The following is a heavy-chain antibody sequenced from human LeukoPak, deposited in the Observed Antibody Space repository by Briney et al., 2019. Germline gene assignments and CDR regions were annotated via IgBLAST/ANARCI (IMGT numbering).Heavy chain of an antibody. Sequence: PGGSLRLSCLTSGFTLSTNAMSWVRQAPGKGLEWISGISGSGASTYYADSVKGRFTISRDDSRNTLYLQMNSLRGDDTAVYYCAKDHGGGSYFNGPAPVDYWGQGTLVTVSS. V-gene: IGHV3-23*01. CDR3: AKDHGGGSYFNGPAPVDY. D-gene: IGHD3-10*01. CDR1: GFTLSTNA. J-gene: IGHJ4*02. CDR2: ISGSGAST.